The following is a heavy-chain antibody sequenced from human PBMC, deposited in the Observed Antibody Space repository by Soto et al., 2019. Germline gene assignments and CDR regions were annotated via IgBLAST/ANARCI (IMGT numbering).Heavy chain of an antibody. CDR2: ISYDGSNK. V-gene: IGHV3-30*18. CDR1: GFTFSSYG. J-gene: IGHJ6*02. Sequence: SLRLSCAGSGFTFSSYGMHWVRQAPGKGLEWVAVISYDGSNKYYADSVKGRFTISRDNSKNTLYLQMNSLRAEDTAVYYCAKAPGYSSSWYMLYYYYYGMDVWGQGPTVTV. CDR3: AKAPGYSSSWYMLYYYYYGMDV. D-gene: IGHD6-13*01.